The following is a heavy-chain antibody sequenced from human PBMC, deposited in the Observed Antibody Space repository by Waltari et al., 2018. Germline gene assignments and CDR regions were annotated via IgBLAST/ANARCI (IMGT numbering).Heavy chain of an antibody. J-gene: IGHJ4*02. CDR3: ARDSQVLRFLEWLSFDY. Sequence: EVQLVESGGGLVQPGGYLRLSCAASGFTFSSYSMNWVRKAPGKGLEWVSYISSSSSTIYYADSVKGRFTISRDNAKNSLYLQMNSLRAEDTAVYYCARDSQVLRFLEWLSFDYWGQGTLVTVSS. CDR1: GFTFSSYS. CDR2: ISSSSSTI. D-gene: IGHD3-3*01. V-gene: IGHV3-48*04.